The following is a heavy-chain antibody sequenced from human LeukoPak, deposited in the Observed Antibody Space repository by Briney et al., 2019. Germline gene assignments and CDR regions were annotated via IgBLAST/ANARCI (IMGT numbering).Heavy chain of an antibody. Sequence: GGSLRLSCAASGFTFDDYAMHWVRQAPGKGLEWVSLISWDGGSTYYVDSVKGRFTISRDNSKNTLYLQMNSLRAEDTAVYYCARDYYGSGSYWGPFDYWGQGTLVTVSS. CDR1: GFTFDDYA. J-gene: IGHJ4*02. V-gene: IGHV3-43D*03. CDR3: ARDYYGSGSYWGPFDY. CDR2: ISWDGGST. D-gene: IGHD3-10*01.